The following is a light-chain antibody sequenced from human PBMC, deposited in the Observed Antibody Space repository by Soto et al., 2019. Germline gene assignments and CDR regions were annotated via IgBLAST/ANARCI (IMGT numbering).Light chain of an antibody. CDR1: QSVRSSY. Sequence: EIVLTQSPGTLSLSPGERATISCRASQSVRSSYLAWYQQKPGQAPRLLIYGATSRATGIPDRFSVNGSGTFFSFTISRLEPEDFAVYYCQQYGSSPWTFGQGTKVDIK. CDR2: GAT. J-gene: IGKJ1*01. CDR3: QQYGSSPWT. V-gene: IGKV3-20*01.